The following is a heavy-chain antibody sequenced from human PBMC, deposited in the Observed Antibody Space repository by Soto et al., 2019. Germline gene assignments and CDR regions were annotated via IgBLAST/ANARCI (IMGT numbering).Heavy chain of an antibody. CDR2: IYHSGST. D-gene: IGHD6-19*01. Sequence: SETLSLTCTVSGYSISSGYYWGLIRQPPGKGLEWIGSIYHSGSTYYNPSLKSRVTISVDTSKNQFSLKLSSVTAADTAVYFCAGMPYTSGLRFDPWGPGTLVTVSS. V-gene: IGHV4-38-2*02. CDR1: GYSISSGYY. J-gene: IGHJ5*02. CDR3: AGMPYTSGLRFDP.